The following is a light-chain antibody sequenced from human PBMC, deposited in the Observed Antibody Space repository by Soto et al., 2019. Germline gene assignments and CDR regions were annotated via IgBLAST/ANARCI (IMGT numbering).Light chain of an antibody. Sequence: EIVMTQSPATLSVSPGEGATLSCRASQGVSSYLAWYQQKPGQAPRLLIYDASNRATGIPARFSGSGSGTDFTLTISSLEPEDFAVYYCQQRSNWPPSITFGQGTRLEIK. CDR3: QQRSNWPPSIT. CDR1: QGVSSY. V-gene: IGKV3-11*01. CDR2: DAS. J-gene: IGKJ5*01.